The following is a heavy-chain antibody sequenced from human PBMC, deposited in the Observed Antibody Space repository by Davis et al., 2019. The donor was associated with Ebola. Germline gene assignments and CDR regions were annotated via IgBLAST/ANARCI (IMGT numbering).Heavy chain of an antibody. CDR1: GGSISSYY. CDR2: IYYSGST. J-gene: IGHJ1*01. D-gene: IGHD3-16*01. V-gene: IGHV4-59*08. Sequence: SETLSLTCTVSGGSISSYYWRWIRQPPGKGLEWIGYIYYSGSTNYNPSPNSRVTISVDTSKNPFSMRMSSVTAADTAVYYCVRKMGDGEEYFQHWGQGTLVTVSS. CDR3: VRKMGDGEEYFQH.